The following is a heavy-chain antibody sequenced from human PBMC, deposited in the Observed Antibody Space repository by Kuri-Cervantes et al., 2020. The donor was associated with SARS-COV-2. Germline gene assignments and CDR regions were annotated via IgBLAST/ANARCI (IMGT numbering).Heavy chain of an antibody. CDR2: FDPEDGET. V-gene: IGHV1-24*01. CDR1: GYTLTELS. D-gene: IGHD2-15*01. J-gene: IGHJ4*02. CDR3: ATDFAVFGSGGSCCLH. Sequence: ASVKVSCKGSGYTLTELSMHWVRQAPGKGLEWMGGFDPEDGETIYAQKFQGRVTMTEDTSTDTAYMELSSLRSEDTAVYYCATDFAVFGSGGSCCLHWGQGTLVTVSS.